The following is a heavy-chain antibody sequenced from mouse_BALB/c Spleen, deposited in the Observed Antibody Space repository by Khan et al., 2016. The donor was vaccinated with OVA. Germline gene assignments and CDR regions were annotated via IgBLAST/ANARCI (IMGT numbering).Heavy chain of an antibody. Sequence: QVQLQQSGAELVRPGTSVKVSCKATGYAFSNYLIEWLKQRPGQGLEWIGVINPGSGGTKYNEKSKDKATLTADTSSSTAYMQLSSLTSDDSAVYFCSRSGYGFGAYWGPGTLVTVSA. V-gene: IGHV1-54*01. J-gene: IGHJ3*01. CDR1: GYAFSNYL. CDR2: INPGSGGT. D-gene: IGHD3-2*02. CDR3: SRSGYGFGAY.